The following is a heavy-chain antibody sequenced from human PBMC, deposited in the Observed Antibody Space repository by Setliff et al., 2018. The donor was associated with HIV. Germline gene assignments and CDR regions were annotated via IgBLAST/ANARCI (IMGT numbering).Heavy chain of an antibody. CDR2: ISGSGGRT. V-gene: IGHV3-23*01. CDR3: AKGETSAYFEYFQN. Sequence: GGSLRLSCTASGFVLSNYAMSWVRQAPGKGLEWVSAISGSGGRTYYADSVKGRLTISRDNSKNTLYLQVNGLRAEDTAVYYCAKGETSAYFEYFQNWGQGTLVTVS. D-gene: IGHD3-22*01. J-gene: IGHJ1*01. CDR1: GFVLSNYA.